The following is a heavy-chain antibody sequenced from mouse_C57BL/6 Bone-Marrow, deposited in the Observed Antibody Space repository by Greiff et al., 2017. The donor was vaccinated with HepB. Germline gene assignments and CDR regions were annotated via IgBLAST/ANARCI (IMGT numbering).Heavy chain of an antibody. CDR1: GYTFTDYY. J-gene: IGHJ3*01. D-gene: IGHD2-10*01. CDR2: IFPGSGST. Sequence: VKLMESGPELVKPGASVKISCKASGYTFTDYYINWVKQRPGQGLEWIGWIFPGSGSTYYNEKFKGKATLTVDKSSSTAYMLLSSLTSEDSAVYFCARGAYYGIPFAYWGQGTLVTVSA. V-gene: IGHV1-75*01. CDR3: ARGAYYGIPFAY.